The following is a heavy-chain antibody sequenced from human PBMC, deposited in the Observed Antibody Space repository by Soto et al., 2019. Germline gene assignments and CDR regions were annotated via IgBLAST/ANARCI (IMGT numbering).Heavy chain of an antibody. Sequence: GGSLRLSCAASGFTVSGMFMNWVRQAPGKGLEWVSVIYPAGPTYYADSVKGRFTISRDNSKNTLFLQLNNLRAEDTAVYYCARDADSSGLHYWGTGILVTVSS. J-gene: IGHJ4*02. V-gene: IGHV3-53*01. D-gene: IGHD6-19*01. CDR3: ARDADSSGLHY. CDR2: IYPAGPT. CDR1: GFTVSGMF.